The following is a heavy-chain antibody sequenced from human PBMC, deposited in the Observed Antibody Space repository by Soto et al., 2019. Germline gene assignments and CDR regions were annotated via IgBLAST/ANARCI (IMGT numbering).Heavy chain of an antibody. CDR1: GFTFSSYS. CDR3: ARGIAVAGTARFDY. V-gene: IGHV3-21*01. J-gene: IGHJ4*02. Sequence: EVQLVESGGGLGKPGGSLRLSCAASGFTFSSYSMNWVRQAPGKGLEWVSSISSSSSYIYYADSVKGRFTISRDNAKNSLYLQMNSLRAEDTAVYYCARGIAVAGTARFDYWGQGTLVTVSS. D-gene: IGHD6-19*01. CDR2: ISSSSSYI.